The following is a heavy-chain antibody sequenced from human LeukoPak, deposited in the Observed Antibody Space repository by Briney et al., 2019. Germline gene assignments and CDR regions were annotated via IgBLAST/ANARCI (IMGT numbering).Heavy chain of an antibody. CDR2: INPNSGGT. D-gene: IGHD3-3*01. J-gene: IGHJ5*02. CDR1: GYTFTGYY. Sequence: GASVKVSCKASGYTFTGYYMHWVRQAPGQGLEWMGWINPNSGGTNYAQKFQGRVTMTRDTSISTAYMELSRLRSDDTAVYYCAIETYYDFWSADRPRGNNWFDPCGQGTLVTVSS. CDR3: AIETYYDFWSADRPRGNNWFDP. V-gene: IGHV1-2*02.